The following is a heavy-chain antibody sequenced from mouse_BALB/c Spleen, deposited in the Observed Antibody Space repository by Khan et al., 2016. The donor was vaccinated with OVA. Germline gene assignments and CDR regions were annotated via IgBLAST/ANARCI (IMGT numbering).Heavy chain of an antibody. CDR3: ARVGYAGTMDY. Sequence: QIQLVQSGPELKKPGETVKISCKASGYTFTNNGMNWVKQNPGKGLKWMGWIHTYTGEPTYVDDFKGRFAFSLETSATTAYLLINNLKNEDTATYFCARVGYAGTMDYWGQGTSVTVSS. J-gene: IGHJ4*01. D-gene: IGHD2-14*01. CDR2: IHTYTGEP. CDR1: GYTFTNNG. V-gene: IGHV9-3-1*01.